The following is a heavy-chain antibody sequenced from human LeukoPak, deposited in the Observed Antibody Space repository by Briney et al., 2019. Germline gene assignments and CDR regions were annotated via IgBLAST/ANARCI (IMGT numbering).Heavy chain of an antibody. Sequence: GGSVSLLCGASGFLCSSYPIIGVGQARGKGRVGVSVVSSHATRTYYAASVQGRFTISRDNYKNMVFLQMDRRRAEDTVVYYCGNEEQRVITPGPDYWGQGPLVT. J-gene: IGHJ4*02. CDR1: GFLCSSYP. D-gene: IGHD4-23*01. CDR2: VSSHATRT. CDR3: GNEEQRVITPGPDY. V-gene: IGHV3-23*03.